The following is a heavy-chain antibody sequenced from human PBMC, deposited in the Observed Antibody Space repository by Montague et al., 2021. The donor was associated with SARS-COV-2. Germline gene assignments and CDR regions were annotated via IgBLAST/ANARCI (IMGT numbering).Heavy chain of an antibody. D-gene: IGHD6-25*01. CDR1: FFLFLSLS. J-gene: IGHJ4*02. Sequence: SLLLSSSSSFFLFLSLSLRWVRPAPGKGPEWVSIIKAGNTYYTDSVKGRFTMSRDNSKNTLSPQMNSLRDEDTAVYYCARGLQQRSNFDYWGQGTLVTVSS. CDR2: IKAGNT. V-gene: IGHV3-53*01. CDR3: ARGLQQRSNFDY.